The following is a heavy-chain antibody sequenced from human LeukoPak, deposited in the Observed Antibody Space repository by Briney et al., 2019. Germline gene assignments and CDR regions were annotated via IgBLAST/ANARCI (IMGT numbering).Heavy chain of an antibody. D-gene: IGHD3-22*01. CDR3: SRDLFAGGNTYYDSRGYGY. V-gene: IGHV3-11*01. CDR1: GFTFSDYY. J-gene: IGHJ4*02. Sequence: PVGSLRLSCAASGFTFSDYYMSWIRQAPGKGLEWVSYISGSDDTRYYAGSVKGRFTISRDNAKNSLFLQMDSLRAEDTAVYYCSRDLFAGGNTYYDSRGYGYWGQGTLVTVSS. CDR2: ISGSDDTR.